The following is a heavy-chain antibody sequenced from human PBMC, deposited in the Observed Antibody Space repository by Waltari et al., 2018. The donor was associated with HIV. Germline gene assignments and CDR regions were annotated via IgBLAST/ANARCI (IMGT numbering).Heavy chain of an antibody. D-gene: IGHD3-16*02. CDR3: ARLGYVWGSYRSPRAFDI. CDR2: INSDGSST. Sequence: EVQLVEYGGGLVQHGGSLRLSGAAAGLPFSGSWMHWGRQAPGKGLVWVSRINSDGSSTSYADSVKGRFTISRDNAKNTLYLQMNSLRAEDTAVYYCARLGYVWGSYRSPRAFDIWGQGTMVTVSS. J-gene: IGHJ3*02. V-gene: IGHV3-74*01. CDR1: GLPFSGSW.